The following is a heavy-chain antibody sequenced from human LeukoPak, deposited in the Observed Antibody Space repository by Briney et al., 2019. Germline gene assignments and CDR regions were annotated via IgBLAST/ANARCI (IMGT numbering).Heavy chain of an antibody. V-gene: IGHV1-2*02. CDR2: INPNSGGA. J-gene: IGHJ4*02. CDR1: GYTFTGYY. Sequence: ASVKVSCKASGYTFTGYYIHWVRQAPGQGLEWVGWINPNSGGAKYAQKFQDRVTMTRDTSISTAYMGLSRLRSDDTAVYCCAKARTVTTPETRHFDYWGQGTLVTVSS. D-gene: IGHD4-17*01. CDR3: AKARTVTTPETRHFDY.